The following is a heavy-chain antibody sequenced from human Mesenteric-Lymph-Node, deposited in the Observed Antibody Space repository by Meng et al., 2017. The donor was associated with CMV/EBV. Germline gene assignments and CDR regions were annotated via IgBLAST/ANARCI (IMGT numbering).Heavy chain of an antibody. V-gene: IGHV3-48*04. J-gene: IGHJ4*02. CDR3: AKDLRGKEDY. D-gene: IGHD3-16*01. CDR2: ISTTSNTR. CDR1: GFTFSSYG. Sequence: GESLKISCAASGFTFSSYGMNWVRQAPGKGLEWVSFISTTSNTRDYADSVKGRFTISRDNAKNTLYLQMNSLRADDSAVYYCAKDLRGKEDYWGQGTLVTVSS.